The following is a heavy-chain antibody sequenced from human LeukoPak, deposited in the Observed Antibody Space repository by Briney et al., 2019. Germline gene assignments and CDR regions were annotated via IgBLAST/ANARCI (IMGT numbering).Heavy chain of an antibody. D-gene: IGHD6-6*01. J-gene: IGHJ4*02. CDR2: IKPNSGGT. CDR1: ESAFAASS. Sequence: ASVKVSCKASESAFAASSIHWVRLAPGQGLEWMGWIKPNSGGTNYAQKFQGRVTMTRDMSIRTAYMELSGLRSDDAAVYYCAKIGSSSSLTELDYWGQGTLVTVSS. CDR3: AKIGSSSSLTELDY. V-gene: IGHV1-2*02.